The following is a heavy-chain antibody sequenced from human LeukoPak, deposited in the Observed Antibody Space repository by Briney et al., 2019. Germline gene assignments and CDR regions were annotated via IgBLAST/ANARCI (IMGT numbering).Heavy chain of an antibody. J-gene: IGHJ4*02. D-gene: IGHD2-21*02. CDR1: GGSISSYY. V-gene: IGHV4-59*08. CDR2: IHYSGST. Sequence: SETLSLTCTVSGGSISSYYWNWIRLPPGKGLEWIGHIHYSGSTNYNPSLRSRVTISVDTSKNQFSLRVSSVTAADTAVYYCARHGHHGDHDCWGQGILVTVSS. CDR3: ARHGHHGDHDC.